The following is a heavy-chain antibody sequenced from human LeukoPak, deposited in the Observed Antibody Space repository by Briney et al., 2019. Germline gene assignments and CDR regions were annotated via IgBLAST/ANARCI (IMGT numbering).Heavy chain of an antibody. V-gene: IGHV3-30*02. D-gene: IGHD3-22*01. CDR1: GFTFRSYG. Sequence: GGSLRLSCAASGFTFRSYGMHWVRQAPGKGLEWVAFIRYDGNSNYYADSVKGRFTISRDNSRSTLYLQMNSLRAEDTAVYYCAKEEVISGNHGVYFDYWGQGTLVTVSS. CDR2: IRYDGNSN. J-gene: IGHJ4*02. CDR3: AKEEVISGNHGVYFDY.